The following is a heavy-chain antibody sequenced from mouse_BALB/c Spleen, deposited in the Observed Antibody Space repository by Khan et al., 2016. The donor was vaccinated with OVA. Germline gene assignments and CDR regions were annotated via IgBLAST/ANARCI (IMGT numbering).Heavy chain of an antibody. Sequence: EVQLVESGGDLVKPGGSLRLSCAVSGFTFSTYGMSWVRQPPDKRLEWVATINSDGDYTYYPATVKGRFTITRNTAENNLFLQMSSQQSEDTAIYNCASHLTGSFAYWGQGTLVTVSA. CDR1: GFTFSTYG. CDR2: INSDGDYT. CDR3: ASHLTGSFAY. J-gene: IGHJ3*01. D-gene: IGHD4-1*01. V-gene: IGHV5-6*01.